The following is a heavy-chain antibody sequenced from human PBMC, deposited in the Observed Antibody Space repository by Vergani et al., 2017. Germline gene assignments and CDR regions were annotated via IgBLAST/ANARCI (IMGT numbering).Heavy chain of an antibody. CDR2: IRNKDYGGTT. V-gene: IGHV3-49*04. CDR3: SRGRGNGFSYSDY. CDR1: GFSFGDYA. Sequence: EVQLVESGGGLVPPGRSLRLSCAASGFSFGDYAMTWVRQAPGMGLAWFAFIRNKDYGGTTEYAASVKGRFTISRDDSKRLAYLQLSGLKTEDTAVYFCSRGRGNGFSYSDYCGQGTLVTVSS. J-gene: IGHJ4*02. D-gene: IGHD1-1*01.